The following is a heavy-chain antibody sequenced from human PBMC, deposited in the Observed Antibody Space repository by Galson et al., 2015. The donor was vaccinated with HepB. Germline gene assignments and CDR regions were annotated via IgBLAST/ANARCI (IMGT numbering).Heavy chain of an antibody. CDR1: GYIFTTYA. CDR2: INAGNGNT. J-gene: IGHJ4*02. D-gene: IGHD6-13*01. V-gene: IGHV1-3*01. CDR3: ARGEHTGSWYPFVDY. Sequence: SVKVSCKASGYIFTTYAIHWVRQTPGQRLEWMGWINAGNGNTKFSQKFQGRVTITSDTSATTAYMQLNTLTSEDTAVYYCARGEHTGSWYPFVDYWGQGTLVTVSS.